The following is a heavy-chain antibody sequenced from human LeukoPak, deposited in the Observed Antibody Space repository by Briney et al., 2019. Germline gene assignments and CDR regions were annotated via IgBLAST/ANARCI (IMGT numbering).Heavy chain of an antibody. J-gene: IGHJ4*02. V-gene: IGHV3-23*01. Sequence: GGSLRLSCAASGFTLSSYAMSWVRQAPGKGLEWVSGISASGVTTYHADSVKGRFTISRDNSRNTVYLQMNSLRAEDTATYYCAKRDRPCSGDCSAPYYFDYWGQGTLVTVSS. CDR1: GFTLSSYA. CDR3: AKRDRPCSGDCSAPYYFDY. CDR2: ISASGVTT. D-gene: IGHD2-21*02.